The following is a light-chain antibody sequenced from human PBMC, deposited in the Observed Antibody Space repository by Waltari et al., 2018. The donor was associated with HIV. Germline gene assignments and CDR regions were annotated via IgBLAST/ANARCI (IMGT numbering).Light chain of an antibody. CDR1: SSDVGNYNY. V-gene: IGLV2-14*03. J-gene: IGLJ1*01. Sequence: QSALPHPASVYGSPGQSITISCTGTSSDVGNYNYVSLYQQYPGKARKLLIYNVSNWPSWVSNRLTGSKSDNTASLTNSWLQAEDEADYYCNAYTNNITLVLGTGTKVTVL. CDR2: NVS. CDR3: NAYTNNITLV.